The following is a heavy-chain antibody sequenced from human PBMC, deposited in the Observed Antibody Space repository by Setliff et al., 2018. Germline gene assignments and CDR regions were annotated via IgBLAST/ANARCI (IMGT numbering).Heavy chain of an antibody. D-gene: IGHD3-10*01. CDR1: GGPISSNEYY. V-gene: IGHV4-39*07. CDR2: INHSGSS. J-gene: IGHJ6*03. CDR3: ARSHYYASGNSRYYYMDV. Sequence: PSETLSLTCTVSGGPISSNEYYWGWIRQSPGKGLEWIGEINHSGSSNNNPSLKGRVTMSADTSKNQLYLSLTSVSVADTAMYYCARSHYYASGNSRYYYMDVWGKGTAVTVSS.